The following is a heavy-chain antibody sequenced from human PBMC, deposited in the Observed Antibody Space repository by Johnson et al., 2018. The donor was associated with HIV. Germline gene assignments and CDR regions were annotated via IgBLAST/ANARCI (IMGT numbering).Heavy chain of an antibody. CDR3: ARAGRQQLVLDAFDI. J-gene: IGHJ3*02. CDR2: IHSGGST. D-gene: IGHD6-13*01. V-gene: IGHV3-53*01. CDR1: DFSVSKNY. Sequence: VQLVESGGGLVQPGGSLRLSCVASDFSVSKNYMSWVRQAPGNGLEWVSVIHSGGSTYYADSVKGRFTISRDNSKNTLYLQMNSLRAEDTAVYYCARAGRQQLVLDAFDIWGQGTMVTVSS.